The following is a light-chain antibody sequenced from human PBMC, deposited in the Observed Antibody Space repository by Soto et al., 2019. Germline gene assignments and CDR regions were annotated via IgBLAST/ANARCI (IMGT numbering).Light chain of an antibody. V-gene: IGKV2D-26*03. Sequence: EILMTQTPLSLSITPGEQASMSCRSSQSLLHSDGYTYLYWFLQKARPVSTLLIYEVSNRFSGVPDRFSGSGSGTDFTLTISSLQPEDFATYYCQQSFSTLGWTFGQGTKVDNK. CDR3: QQSFSTLGWT. CDR1: QSLLHSDGYTY. J-gene: IGKJ1*01. CDR2: EVS.